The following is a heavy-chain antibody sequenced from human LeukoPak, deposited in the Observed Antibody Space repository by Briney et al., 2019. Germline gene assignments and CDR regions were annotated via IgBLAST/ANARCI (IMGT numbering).Heavy chain of an antibody. Sequence: GGSLRLSCAASGFTFSSYAMSWVRQAPGKGLEWVSAISGSGGSTYYADSVKGRFTISRDNSKNTLYLQMNSLRAEDTAVYYCARDGVADTAMVSNYYYGMDVWGQGTTATVSS. D-gene: IGHD5-18*01. CDR2: ISGSGGST. CDR3: ARDGVADTAMVSNYYYGMDV. J-gene: IGHJ6*02. V-gene: IGHV3-23*01. CDR1: GFTFSSYA.